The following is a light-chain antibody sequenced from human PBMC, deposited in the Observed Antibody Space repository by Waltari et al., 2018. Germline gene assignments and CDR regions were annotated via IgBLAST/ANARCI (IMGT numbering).Light chain of an antibody. V-gene: IGLV1-47*01. Sequence: QSVLTQPPSLSGTPGQRVTISCSGSSSNIGTTHVFWYQQFPGRPPKLLIYLDDHRPSGVPDRFSASKSGSSASLTISGLRPEDEADYHCAGWDDSLTGVVFGGGTKLTV. J-gene: IGLJ2*01. CDR2: LDD. CDR3: AGWDDSLTGVV. CDR1: SSNIGTTH.